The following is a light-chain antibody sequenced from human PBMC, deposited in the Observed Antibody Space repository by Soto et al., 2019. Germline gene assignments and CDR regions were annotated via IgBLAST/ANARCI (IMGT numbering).Light chain of an antibody. V-gene: IGKV4-1*01. J-gene: IGKJ1*01. CDR2: WAS. CDR3: QQYYTTPWT. CDR1: QSVLYSSNNKNY. Sequence: DIVMTQSPDSLAVSLGERATINCKSSQSVLYSSNNKNYLAWYQQKPGQPPKLLIYWASTRESGVPDRFSGSGSGTDFTLTISSLQAEDEAVYYCQQYYTTPWTFGQGTKVGIK.